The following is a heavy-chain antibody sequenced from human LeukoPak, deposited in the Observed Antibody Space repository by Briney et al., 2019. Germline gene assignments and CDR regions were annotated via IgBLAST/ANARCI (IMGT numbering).Heavy chain of an antibody. D-gene: IGHD3-9*01. J-gene: IGHJ2*01. V-gene: IGHV4-39*07. CDR1: GGSISSSSYY. CDR3: AREDYDILTGYPNGYFDL. CDR2: IYYSGST. Sequence: SETLSLTCTVSGGSISSSSYYWGWIRQPPGKGLEWIGSIYYSGSTYYNPSLKSRVTISVDTSKNQFSLKLSSVTAADTAVYYCAREDYDILTGYPNGYFDLWGRGTLVTVSS.